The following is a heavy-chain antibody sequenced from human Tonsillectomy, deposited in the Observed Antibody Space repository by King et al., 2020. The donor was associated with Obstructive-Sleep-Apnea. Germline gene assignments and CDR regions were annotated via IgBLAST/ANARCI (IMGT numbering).Heavy chain of an antibody. Sequence: VQLVESGGGLVQPGGSLRLSCAASGFTFSSYDMSWVRQAPGKGLEWVSAISGSGGSTYYADSVKGRFTISRDNSKNTLYLQINSLRAEDTAVYYCAKVATYDILTGDYYYGMDVWGQGTTVTVSS. D-gene: IGHD3-9*01. CDR2: ISGSGGST. J-gene: IGHJ6*02. V-gene: IGHV3-23*04. CDR3: AKVATYDILTGDYYYGMDV. CDR1: GFTFSSYD.